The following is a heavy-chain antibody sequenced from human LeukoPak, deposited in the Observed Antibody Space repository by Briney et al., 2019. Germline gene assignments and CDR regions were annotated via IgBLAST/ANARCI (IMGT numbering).Heavy chain of an antibody. CDR3: ARGPYYDFWSGYVTPHIDYYYMDV. D-gene: IGHD3-3*01. CDR1: GGSFSGYY. J-gene: IGHJ6*03. CDR2: INHSGST. Sequence: LSETLSLTCAVYGGSFSGYYWSWIRQPPGKGLEWIGEINHSGSTNYNPSLKSRVTISVDTSKNQFSLKLSSVTAADTAVYYCARGPYYDFWSGYVTPHIDYYYMDVWGKGTTVTVSS. V-gene: IGHV4-34*01.